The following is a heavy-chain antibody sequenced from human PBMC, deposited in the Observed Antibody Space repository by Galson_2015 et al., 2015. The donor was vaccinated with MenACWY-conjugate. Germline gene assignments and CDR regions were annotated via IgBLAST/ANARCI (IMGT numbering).Heavy chain of an antibody. J-gene: IGHJ6*03. CDR3: GRGIWAASTTRWGHYYMDV. CDR2: MNAGDGNT. D-gene: IGHD1-26*01. CDR1: GYTFTNYA. V-gene: IGHV1-3*01. Sequence: QSGAEVKKPGDSVKVSCTASGYTFTNYAMQWVRQAPGQRLEWMGWMNAGDGNTKYSQNFQGRLTVTRDTSASTAYMELGSLRSEDTAVYYCGRGIWAASTTRWGHYYMDVWGKGTTVTVSS.